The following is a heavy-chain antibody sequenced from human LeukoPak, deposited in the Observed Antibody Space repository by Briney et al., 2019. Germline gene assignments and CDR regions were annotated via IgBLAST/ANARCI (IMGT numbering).Heavy chain of an antibody. CDR3: ARVGSSWTTWGY. V-gene: IGHV1-46*01. Sequence: ASVKVSCKASGYTFTNFDINWVRRAPGQGLEWMGIINPSGGSTSYAQKFQGRVTMTRDTSTSTVYMELSSLRSEDTAVYYCARVGSSWTTWGYWGQGTLVTVSS. J-gene: IGHJ4*02. D-gene: IGHD6-13*01. CDR1: GYTFTNFD. CDR2: INPSGGST.